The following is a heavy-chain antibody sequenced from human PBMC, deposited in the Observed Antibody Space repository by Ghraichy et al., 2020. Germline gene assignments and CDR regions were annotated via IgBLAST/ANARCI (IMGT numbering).Heavy chain of an antibody. J-gene: IGHJ5*01. Sequence: SQTLSLTCTVSGDSLSSQYWNWIRQPPGRGLEWIGYISPSQSTNYYPTLRSRVTILVDTSKNKFSLHLSSVTAAATAVYYCAMSPFSSRVDSRGHGILVTFSA. D-gene: IGHD3-3*02. CDR1: GDSLSSQY. V-gene: IGHV4-59*11. CDR2: ISPSQST. CDR3: AMSPFSSRVDS.